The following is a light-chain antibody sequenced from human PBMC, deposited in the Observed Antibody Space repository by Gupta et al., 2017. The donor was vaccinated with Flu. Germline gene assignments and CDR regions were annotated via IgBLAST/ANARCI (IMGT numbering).Light chain of an antibody. J-gene: IGLJ1*01. CDR1: SSDVGGYNY. V-gene: IGLV2-11*01. Sequence: QSALTQPRSVSGSPGQSVTISCTGTSSDVGGYNYVSWYQQHPGKAPNLMIYDVSKRPSGVPDRFSASKSGNTASLTISGRQGEDEADYYCCSYAGNYLIVFGTGTEVTVL. CDR2: DVS. CDR3: CSYAGNYLIV.